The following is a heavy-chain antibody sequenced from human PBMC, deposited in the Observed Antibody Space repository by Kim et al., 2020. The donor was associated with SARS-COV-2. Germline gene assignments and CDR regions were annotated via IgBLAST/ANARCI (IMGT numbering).Heavy chain of an antibody. J-gene: IGHJ4*02. CDR2: INSDGSST. CDR3: ARGSFQFYKLGYCTGGVCPTLEVAEDY. D-gene: IGHD2-8*02. CDR1: GFTFSSYW. V-gene: IGHV3-74*01. Sequence: GGSLRLSCAASGFTFSSYWMHWVRQAPGKGLVWVSRINSDGSSTSYADSVKGRFTISRDNAKNTLYLQMNSLRAEDTAVYYCARGSFQFYKLGYCTGGVCPTLEVAEDYWGQGTLVTVSS.